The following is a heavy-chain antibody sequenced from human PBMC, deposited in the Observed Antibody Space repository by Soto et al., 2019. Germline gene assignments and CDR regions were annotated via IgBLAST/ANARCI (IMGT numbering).Heavy chain of an antibody. V-gene: IGHV1-69*13. Sequence: SVKVSCKASGGTFSSYAISWVRQAPGQGLEWMGGIIPIFGTANYAQKFQGRVTITADESTSTAYMELSSLRSEDTAVYYCARDGVAAAAHCYYYGMDVWGQGTTVTVSS. CDR1: GGTFSSYA. J-gene: IGHJ6*02. D-gene: IGHD6-13*01. CDR3: ARDGVAAAAHCYYYGMDV. CDR2: IIPIFGTA.